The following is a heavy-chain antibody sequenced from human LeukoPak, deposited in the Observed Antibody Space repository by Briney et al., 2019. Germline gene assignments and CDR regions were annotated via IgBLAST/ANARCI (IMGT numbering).Heavy chain of an antibody. CDR3: ARVGEPRYNWGSFDI. V-gene: IGHV1-2*02. CDR2: INPNSGGT. D-gene: IGHD7-27*01. J-gene: IGHJ3*02. CDR1: GYTFTGYY. Sequence: ASVKVSCKASGYTFTGYYLHWVRQAPGQGLEWMGWINPNSGGTNYAQKFQGRVTMTRDTSISTAYMELSRLRSDDTAVYYCARVGEPRYNWGSFDIWGQGTMVTVSS.